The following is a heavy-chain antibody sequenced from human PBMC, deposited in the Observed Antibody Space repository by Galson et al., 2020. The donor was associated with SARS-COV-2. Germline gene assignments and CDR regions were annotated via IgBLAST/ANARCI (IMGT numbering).Heavy chain of an antibody. CDR1: GFTFSSYA. Sequence: GESLKISCAASGFTFSSYAMHWVRQAPGKGLEWVAVISYDGSNKYYADSVKGRFTISRDNSKNTLYLQMNSLRAKDTAVYYCARNHYYDSSGYYRYFDYWGQGTLVTVSS. J-gene: IGHJ4*02. V-gene: IGHV3-30*04. D-gene: IGHD3-22*01. CDR3: ARNHYYDSSGYYRYFDY. CDR2: ISYDGSNK.